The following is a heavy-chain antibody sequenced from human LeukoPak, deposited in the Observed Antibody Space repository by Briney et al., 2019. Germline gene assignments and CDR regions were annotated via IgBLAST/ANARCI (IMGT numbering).Heavy chain of an antibody. CDR2: ISYDGSNK. CDR3: ALGGSCYSFVYYYMDV. Sequence: GGSLRLSCAASGFTFSSYGMHWVRQAPGKGLEWVAVISYDGSNKYYADSVKGRFTISRDNSKNTLYLQMNSLRAEDTAVYYCALGGSCYSFVYYYMDVWGKGTTVTVSS. CDR1: GFTFSSYG. D-gene: IGHD2-15*01. V-gene: IGHV3-30*19. J-gene: IGHJ6*03.